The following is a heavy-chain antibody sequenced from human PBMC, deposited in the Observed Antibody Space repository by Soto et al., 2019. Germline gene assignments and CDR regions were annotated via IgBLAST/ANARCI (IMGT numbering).Heavy chain of an antibody. J-gene: IGHJ4*02. Sequence: PSETLSLTCTVSGGSISSSSYYWGWIRQPPGKGLEWIGSIYYSGSTYYNPSLKSRVTISVDTSKNQFSLKLSSVTAADTAVYYCARHLGAFGVVIRPSPFDYWGQGNLVTVSS. CDR2: IYYSGST. V-gene: IGHV4-39*01. CDR1: GGSISSSSYY. CDR3: ARHLGAFGVVIRPSPFDY. D-gene: IGHD3-3*01.